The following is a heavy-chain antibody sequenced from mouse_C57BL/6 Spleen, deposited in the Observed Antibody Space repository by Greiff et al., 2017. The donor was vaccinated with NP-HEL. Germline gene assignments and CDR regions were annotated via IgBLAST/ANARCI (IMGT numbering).Heavy chain of an antibody. J-gene: IGHJ4*01. CDR2: IYPGDGDT. Sequence: VQLQESGPELVKPGASVQISCKASGYAFSSSWMNWVKQRPGKGLEWIGRIYPGDGDTNYNGKFKGKATLTADKSASTAYMQLSSLTSEDSAVYFCASSRYAMDYWGQGTSVTVSS. CDR3: ASSRYAMDY. V-gene: IGHV1-82*01. CDR1: GYAFSSSW.